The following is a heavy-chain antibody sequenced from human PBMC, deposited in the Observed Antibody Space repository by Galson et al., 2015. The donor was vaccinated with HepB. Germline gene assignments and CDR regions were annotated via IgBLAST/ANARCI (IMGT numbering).Heavy chain of an antibody. CDR3: ARQWLVPGYYGMDV. J-gene: IGHJ6*02. D-gene: IGHD6-19*01. Sequence: SLRLSCAASGFTFSSYSMNWVRQAPGKGLEWVSYISSSSGTIYYADSVKGRFTISRDNAKNSLYLQMNSLRAEDTAVYYCARQWLVPGYYGMDVWGQGTLVTVSS. V-gene: IGHV3-48*04. CDR1: GFTFSSYS. CDR2: ISSSSGTI.